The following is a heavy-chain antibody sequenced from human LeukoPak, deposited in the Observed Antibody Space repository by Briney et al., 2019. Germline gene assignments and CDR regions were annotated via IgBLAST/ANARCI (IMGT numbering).Heavy chain of an antibody. J-gene: IGHJ5*02. CDR1: GYTFTSYH. V-gene: IGHV1-46*01. Sequence: ASVKVSCKASGYTFTSYHMHWVRQAPGQGLEWMGIINPSGGTTNYAQKFRGRVTMTRDTSKNQFSLKLSSVTAADTAVYSCARGSVRGEFDPWGQGTLVTVSS. D-gene: IGHD3-10*01. CDR2: INPSGGTT. CDR3: ARGSVRGEFDP.